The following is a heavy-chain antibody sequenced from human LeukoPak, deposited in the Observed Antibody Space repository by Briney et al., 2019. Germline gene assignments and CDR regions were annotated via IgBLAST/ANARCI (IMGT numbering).Heavy chain of an antibody. J-gene: IGHJ5*02. CDR1: GGSISSYY. Sequence: SETLSLTCIASGGSISSYYWSWIRQPAGKGLEWIGRISTSGSTNYSPSLKSRVTMSVDTSRNQFSLKLSSVTAADTAVYYCARDYSSGLNWFDPWGQGTLVTVSS. V-gene: IGHV4-4*07. D-gene: IGHD6-19*01. CDR3: ARDYSSGLNWFDP. CDR2: ISTSGST.